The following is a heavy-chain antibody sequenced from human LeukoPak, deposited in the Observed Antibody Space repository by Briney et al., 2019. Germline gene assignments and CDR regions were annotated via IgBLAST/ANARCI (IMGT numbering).Heavy chain of an antibody. D-gene: IGHD3-3*01. V-gene: IGHV1-8*01. CDR2: MNPNTGNT. Sequence: GASVKVSCKASGYTFTRYDINWVRQANGHGPDWMGWMNPNTGNTGYAQKFQGRVTMTRNTSISTAYMELSSLRSEDTAVYYCARGRSWSGYSHYYYYYMDVWGKGTTVTVSS. CDR1: GYTFTRYD. J-gene: IGHJ6*03. CDR3: ARGRSWSGYSHYYYYYMDV.